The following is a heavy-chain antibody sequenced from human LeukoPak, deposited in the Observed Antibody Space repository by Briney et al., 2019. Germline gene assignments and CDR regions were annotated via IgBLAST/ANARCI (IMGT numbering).Heavy chain of an antibody. CDR1: RITFSNAW. Sequence: PGGSLRLSCAISRITFSNAWPSWVRQAPGKGLEWVGRIRSKTEGETKEYAASVEGRFTISRDDSRNRQYLQMNSLKAEDTAVYYCATGIVTGTSRWGQGTLVSVSS. J-gene: IGHJ4*02. CDR2: IRSKTEGETK. V-gene: IGHV3-15*01. D-gene: IGHD2-21*02. CDR3: ATGIVTGTSR.